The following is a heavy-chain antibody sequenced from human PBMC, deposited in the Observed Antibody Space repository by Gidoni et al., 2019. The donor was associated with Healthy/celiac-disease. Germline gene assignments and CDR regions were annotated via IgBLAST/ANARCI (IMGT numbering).Heavy chain of an antibody. D-gene: IGHD4-17*01. CDR1: GYSISSGYY. Sequence: QVQLQESGPGLVKPSETLSLTCTVSGYSISSGYYWGWILQPPGKGLEWIGSIYHSGSTYYNPSLKSRVTISVDTSKNQVALKLSSVTAADTAVYYCARDLPRLSVTTADAFDIWGQGTMVTVSS. CDR2: IYHSGST. V-gene: IGHV4-38-2*02. J-gene: IGHJ3*02. CDR3: ARDLPRLSVTTADAFDI.